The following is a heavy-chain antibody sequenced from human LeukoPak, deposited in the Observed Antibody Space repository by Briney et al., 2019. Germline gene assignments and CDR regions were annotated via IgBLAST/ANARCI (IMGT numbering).Heavy chain of an antibody. D-gene: IGHD2/OR15-2a*01. CDR2: INQDGSAK. Sequence: PGGSLRLSCAASGFNFMNYWMCWVRQAPGKGLEWVANINQDGSAKYSMDSVKGRFSISRDNAKNSLYLQMNSLTAEDTAVYYCARVRVIVAGSFDYFDNWGQGTLVTVSS. V-gene: IGHV3-7*01. J-gene: IGHJ4*02. CDR3: ARVRVIVAGSFDYFDN. CDR1: GFNFMNYW.